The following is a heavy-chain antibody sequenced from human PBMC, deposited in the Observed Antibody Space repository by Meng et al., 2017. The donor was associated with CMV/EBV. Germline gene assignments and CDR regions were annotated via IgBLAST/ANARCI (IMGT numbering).Heavy chain of an antibody. V-gene: IGHV3-15*01. CDR3: TTLLRGF. CDR1: GVTVTNAA. J-gene: IGHJ4*02. Sequence: RLSCADSGVTVTNAAMTWVRQAAGKGLEWIGRIKSKIDGGKIDYAAPVRGRFAISRDDSKATVYLQIDTLEIEDTGMYYCTTLLRGFWGQGTLVTVSS. CDR2: IKSKIDGGKI. D-gene: IGHD2-15*01.